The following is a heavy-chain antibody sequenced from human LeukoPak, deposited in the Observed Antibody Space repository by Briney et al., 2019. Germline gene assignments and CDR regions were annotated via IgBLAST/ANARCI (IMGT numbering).Heavy chain of an antibody. CDR3: AKDVRSTTYDAFDI. J-gene: IGHJ3*02. CDR2: ISWNSGSI. D-gene: IGHD2-2*01. CDR1: GFTFDDYA. V-gene: IGHV3-9*01. Sequence: GGSLRLSCAASGFTFDDYAMHWVRPAPGKGLEWVSGISWNSGSIGYADSVKGRFTISRDNAKNSLYLQMNSLRAEDTALYYCAKDVRSTTYDAFDIWGQGTMVTVSS.